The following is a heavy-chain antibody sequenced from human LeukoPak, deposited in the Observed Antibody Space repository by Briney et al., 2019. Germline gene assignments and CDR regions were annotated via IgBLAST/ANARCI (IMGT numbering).Heavy chain of an antibody. Sequence: ASVKVSCKASGYTFTSNYIHWVRQAPGQGLEWMGMIYPRDGSTSYAQEFQGRVTMTRDTSTSTVYMELSRLTSEDTAVYFCTRGGVTMIRGVIIGGFDYWGQGTLVTVSS. CDR1: GYTFTSNY. CDR3: TRGGVTMIRGVIIGGFDY. CDR2: IYPRDGST. V-gene: IGHV1-46*01. D-gene: IGHD3-10*01. J-gene: IGHJ4*02.